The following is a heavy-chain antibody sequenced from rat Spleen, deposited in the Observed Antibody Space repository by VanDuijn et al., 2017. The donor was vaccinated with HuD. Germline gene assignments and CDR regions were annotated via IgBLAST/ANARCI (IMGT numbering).Heavy chain of an antibody. J-gene: IGHJ2*01. CDR1: GFTFSNYY. Sequence: EVQLVESGGGLVQPGRSMKLSCAASGFTFSNYYMAWVRQAPTKGLEWVSSISTGGGNTYYRDSVKGRFTISRDNAKSTLYLQMDSLRSEDTATYYCASPIYYYDAPDYWGQGVMVTVSS. CDR3: ASPIYYYDAPDY. CDR2: ISTGGGNT. D-gene: IGHD1-12*01. V-gene: IGHV5-25*01.